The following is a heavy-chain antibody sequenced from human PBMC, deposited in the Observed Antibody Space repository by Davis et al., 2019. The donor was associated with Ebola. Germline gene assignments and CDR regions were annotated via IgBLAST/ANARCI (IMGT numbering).Heavy chain of an antibody. CDR2: MNPNSGNT. D-gene: IGHD6-13*01. Sequence: ASVKVSCKASGYTFTSYDINWVRQATGQGLEWMGWMNPNSGNTGYAQKFQGRVTITRNTSISTAYMELSSLRSEDTAVYYCATVPGIAAAGTSNSDYWGQGTLVTVSS. CDR3: ATVPGIAAAGTSNSDY. V-gene: IGHV1-8*03. J-gene: IGHJ4*02. CDR1: GYTFTSYD.